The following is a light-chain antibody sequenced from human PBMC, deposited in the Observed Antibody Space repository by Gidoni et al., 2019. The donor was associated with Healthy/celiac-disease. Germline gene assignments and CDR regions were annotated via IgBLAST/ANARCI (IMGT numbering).Light chain of an antibody. CDR2: RNN. CDR3: AAWDDSLVWV. Sequence: QPPSASGTPGQRVTISCSGSSSNIGSNYVYWYQQLPGTAPKLLIYRNNQRPSGVPDRFSGSKSGTSASLAISGLRSEDEADYYCAAWDDSLVWVFGGGTKLTVL. CDR1: SSNIGSNY. V-gene: IGLV1-47*01. J-gene: IGLJ3*02.